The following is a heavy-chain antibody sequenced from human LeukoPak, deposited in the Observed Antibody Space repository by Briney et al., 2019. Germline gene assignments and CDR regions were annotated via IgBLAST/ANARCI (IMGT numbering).Heavy chain of an antibody. CDR3: ARGPGYSSSWYWFSIWFDP. Sequence: SETLSLTCAVYGGSFSGYYWSWIRQPPGKGLEWIGEINHSGSTNYNPSLKSRVTISVDTSKNQFSLKLSSVTAADTAVYYCARGPGYSSSWYWFSIWFDPWGQGTLVTVSS. CDR2: INHSGST. J-gene: IGHJ5*02. V-gene: IGHV4-34*01. CDR1: GGSFSGYY. D-gene: IGHD6-13*01.